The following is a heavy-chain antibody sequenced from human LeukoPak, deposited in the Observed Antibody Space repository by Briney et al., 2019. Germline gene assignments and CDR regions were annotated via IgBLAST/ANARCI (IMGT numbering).Heavy chain of an antibody. CDR1: GGSINSDNW. D-gene: IGHD3-22*01. CDR3: AGRNYYDSTGYWNY. J-gene: IGHJ4*02. CDR2: IYHIGTA. Sequence: SGTLSLTCTISGGSINSDNWWSWVRQSPGKGLEWIGEIYHIGTANYNPSLNSRVTMSVDKSKNQFSLKLNSVTAADTAVYYCAGRNYYDSTGYWNYWGQGTLVTVSS. V-gene: IGHV4-4*02.